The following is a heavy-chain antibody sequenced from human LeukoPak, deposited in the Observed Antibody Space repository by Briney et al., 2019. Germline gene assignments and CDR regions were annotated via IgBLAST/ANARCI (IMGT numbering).Heavy chain of an antibody. CDR1: GGSISSYY. V-gene: IGHV4-59*08. CDR3: ARYMSGPGPFDY. J-gene: IGHJ4*02. Sequence: SETLSLTCSVSGGSISSYYWSWIRQPPGKGLEWIGYVYYSGCTNSNPSLQSRVTISVDTSKNQFSLQLSSVTAADTAVYYCARYMSGPGPFDYWGQGTLVTVSS. CDR2: VYYSGCT. D-gene: IGHD6-19*01.